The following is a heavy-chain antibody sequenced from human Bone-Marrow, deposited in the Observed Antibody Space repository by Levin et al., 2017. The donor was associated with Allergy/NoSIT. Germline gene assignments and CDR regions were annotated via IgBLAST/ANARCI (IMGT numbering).Heavy chain of an antibody. V-gene: IGHV3-13*04. Sequence: GGSLRLSCAASGFIFRTYDMHWVRQITGKGLEWVSAIGTSGDTYYPVSVKGRFTVSREDAKNSLYLQMDTLTTGDTAVYYCARGLDAFDLWGQGTMVTVSS. CDR3: ARGLDAFDL. CDR2: IGTSGDT. J-gene: IGHJ3*01. CDR1: GFIFRTYD.